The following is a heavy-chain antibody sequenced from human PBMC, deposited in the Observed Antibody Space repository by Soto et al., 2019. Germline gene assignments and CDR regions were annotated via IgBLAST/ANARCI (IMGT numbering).Heavy chain of an antibody. CDR2: ISGSGGST. CDR1: GFTFSSYA. D-gene: IGHD3-3*01. Sequence: EVQLLESGGGLVQPGGSLRLSCAASGFTFSSYATSWVRQAPGKGLEWVSAISGSGGSTYYADSVKGRFTISRDNSKNTLYLQVNSLRAEDSPVYYCAKDRGISGYYGFWSGWGQATMVTVSS. J-gene: IGHJ3*01. CDR3: AKDRGISGYYGFWSG. V-gene: IGHV3-23*01.